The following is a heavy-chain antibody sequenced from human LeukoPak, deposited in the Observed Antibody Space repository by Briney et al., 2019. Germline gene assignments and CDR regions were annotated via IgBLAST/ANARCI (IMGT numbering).Heavy chain of an antibody. D-gene: IGHD3-22*01. CDR3: ARDRYYYDSSGYYPPGAVTH. CDR2: INHSGST. J-gene: IGHJ4*02. CDR1: GGSFSGYY. Sequence: PSETLSLTCAVYGGSFSGYYWSWIRQPPGKGLEWIGEINHSGSTNYNPSLKSRVTISVDTSKNQFSLKLSSVTAADTAVYYCARDRYYYDSSGYYPPGAVTHWGQGTLVTVSS. V-gene: IGHV4-34*01.